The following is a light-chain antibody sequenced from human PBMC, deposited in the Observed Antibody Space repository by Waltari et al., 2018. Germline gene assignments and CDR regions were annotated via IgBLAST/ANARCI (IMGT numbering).Light chain of an antibody. Sequence: SSELTQDPAVSVALGQTVRITCQGARLRSYYARWYQQKPGQAPVRVIYGKNNRPSGIPDRFSGSSSGNTASLTITGAQAEDEADYYCNSRDSSGNHLVFGGGTKLTVL. CDR3: NSRDSSGNHLV. CDR2: GKN. CDR1: RLRSYY. V-gene: IGLV3-19*01. J-gene: IGLJ2*01.